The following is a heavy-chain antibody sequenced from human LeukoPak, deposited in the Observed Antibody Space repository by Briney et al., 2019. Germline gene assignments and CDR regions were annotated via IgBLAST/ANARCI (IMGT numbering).Heavy chain of an antibody. CDR3: ARDSTSDNWFDP. CDR2: MNPNSGNT. Sequence: ASVKVSCKASGYTFTSYDINWVRQATGQGLEWMGWMNPNSGNTGYAQKFQGRVTTTRNTSISTAYMELSSLRSEDTAVYYCARDSTSDNWFDPWGQGTLVTVSS. J-gene: IGHJ5*02. CDR1: GYTFTSYD. V-gene: IGHV1-8*01. D-gene: IGHD2-2*01.